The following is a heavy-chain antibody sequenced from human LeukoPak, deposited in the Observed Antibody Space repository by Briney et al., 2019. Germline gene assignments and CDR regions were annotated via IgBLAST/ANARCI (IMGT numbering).Heavy chain of an antibody. J-gene: IGHJ4*02. CDR1: GFTFSSYS. CDR3: AKASMIVVVITSLGY. Sequence: GGSLRLSCAASGFTFSSYSMNWVRQAPGKGLEWVSTISGSGGSTYYADSVKGRFTISRDNSKNTLYLQMNSLRAEDTAVYYCAKASMIVVVITSLGYWGQGTLVTVSS. CDR2: ISGSGGST. D-gene: IGHD3-22*01. V-gene: IGHV3-23*01.